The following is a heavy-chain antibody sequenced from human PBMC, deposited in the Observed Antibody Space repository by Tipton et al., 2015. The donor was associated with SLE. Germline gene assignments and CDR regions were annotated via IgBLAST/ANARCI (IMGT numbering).Heavy chain of an antibody. J-gene: IGHJ4*02. CDR1: GGTLGNSA. D-gene: IGHD6-6*01. CDR3: ARGSEYSSSSYYFDY. Sequence: QLVQSGAEVKKPGSSVKVSCSASGGTLGNSAISWLRLAPGQGLEWMGGIIPIFDVTHYAQNFQGRVTITADKSTNTAYMELSSLRSEDTAVYFCARGSEYSSSSYYFDYWGQGTLVTVSS. V-gene: IGHV1-69*17. CDR2: IIPIFDVT.